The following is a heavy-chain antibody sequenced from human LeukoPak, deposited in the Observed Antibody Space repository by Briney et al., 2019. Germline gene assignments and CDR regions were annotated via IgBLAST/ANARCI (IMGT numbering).Heavy chain of an antibody. CDR1: GFSLSTSGMC. CDR3: ARTLRDYGSGTYGVSFFFDY. V-gene: IGHV2-70*11. D-gene: IGHD3-10*01. J-gene: IGHJ4*02. CDR2: IDWNDDK. Sequence: SGPALVRPTLTLTLTCTFSGFSLSTSGMCVSWIRQPPGKALEWLARIDWNDDKYYSTSLKTRLTISKDTSKNQVVLTMTNMDPVDTATYYCARTLRDYGSGTYGVSFFFDYWGQGTLVAVSS.